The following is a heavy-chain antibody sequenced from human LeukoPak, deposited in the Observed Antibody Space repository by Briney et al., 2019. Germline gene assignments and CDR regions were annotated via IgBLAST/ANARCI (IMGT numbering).Heavy chain of an antibody. J-gene: IGHJ4*02. CDR2: TWFDGSSE. D-gene: IGHD1-20*01. CDR3: SKDSDITGIQRRFEY. CDR1: GFTFSNFA. Sequence: GGSLRLSCATSGFTFSNFALHWVRQTPGKGLEWVALTWFDGSSEYYASSVKGRFTISRENSKNTLHLQVSSLSGEDPAVYLLSKDSDITGIQRRFEYRGQ. V-gene: IGHV3-33*06.